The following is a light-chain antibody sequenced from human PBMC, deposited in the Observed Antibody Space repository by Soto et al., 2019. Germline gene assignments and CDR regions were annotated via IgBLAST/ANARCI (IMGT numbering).Light chain of an antibody. CDR1: QSIGSY. CDR2: DAS. J-gene: IGKJ2*01. CDR3: QLRDT. V-gene: IGKV3-11*01. Sequence: EILLTQSPATWSLSPGERATLSCRASQSIGSYLAWYQQKPGQAPRLLIYDASIRATGIPARFSGSGSGTDFTLTISILEPEDFAFYYCQLRDTFGQATRLDI.